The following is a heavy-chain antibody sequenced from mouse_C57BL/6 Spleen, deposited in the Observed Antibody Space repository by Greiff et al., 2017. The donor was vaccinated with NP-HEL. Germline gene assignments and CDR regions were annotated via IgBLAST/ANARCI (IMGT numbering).Heavy chain of an antibody. CDR3: ARDRYDGWYFDV. V-gene: IGHV7-1*01. Sequence: EVNVVDSGGGLVQSGRSLRLSCATSGFTFSDFYMEWVRQAPGKGLEWIAASRNKANDYTTEYSASVKGRFIVSRDTSQSILYLQMNALRAEDTAIYYCARDRYDGWYFDVWGTGTTVTVSS. CDR2: SRNKANDYTT. D-gene: IGHD2-12*01. CDR1: GFTFSDFY. J-gene: IGHJ1*03.